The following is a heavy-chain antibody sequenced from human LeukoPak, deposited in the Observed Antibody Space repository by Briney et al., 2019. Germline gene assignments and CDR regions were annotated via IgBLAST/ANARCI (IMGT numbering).Heavy chain of an antibody. Sequence: GGSLRLSCAASGFTFSSYSMNWVRQAPGKGLEWVSYISSSSSTIYYADSVKGRFTISRDNAKNSLYLQMNSLRAEDTAVYYCARAPYRGYCSGGSCPYFSDYWGQGTLVTVSS. D-gene: IGHD2-15*01. V-gene: IGHV3-48*04. CDR3: ARAPYRGYCSGGSCPYFSDY. CDR2: ISSSSSTI. CDR1: GFTFSSYS. J-gene: IGHJ4*02.